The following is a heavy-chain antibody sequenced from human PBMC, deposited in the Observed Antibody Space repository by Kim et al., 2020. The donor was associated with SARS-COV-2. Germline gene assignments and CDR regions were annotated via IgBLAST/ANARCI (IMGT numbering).Heavy chain of an antibody. D-gene: IGHD2-15*01. Sequence: GGSLRLSCAASGFTFSSYAMHWVRQAPGKGLEWVAVISYDGSNKYYADSVKGRFTISRDNSKNTLYLQMNSLRAEDTAVYYCASEYCSGGSCTPWGQGTLVTVSS. J-gene: IGHJ5*02. V-gene: IGHV3-30-3*01. CDR3: ASEYCSGGSCTP. CDR1: GFTFSSYA. CDR2: ISYDGSNK.